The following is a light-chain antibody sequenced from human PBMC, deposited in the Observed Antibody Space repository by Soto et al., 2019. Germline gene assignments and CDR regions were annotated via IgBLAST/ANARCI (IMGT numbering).Light chain of an antibody. CDR2: DAS. Sequence: DIQMTQSPSSLSASVGDRVTITCQASQDISNYLNWYQQKPGKAPKLLIYDASNLETGVPSRFSGSGSGTDSTFAISSLQPEDMAPYYCQQYDNLLRSTFGQGTKLVIK. CDR3: QQYDNLLRST. V-gene: IGKV1-33*01. CDR1: QDISNY. J-gene: IGKJ2*01.